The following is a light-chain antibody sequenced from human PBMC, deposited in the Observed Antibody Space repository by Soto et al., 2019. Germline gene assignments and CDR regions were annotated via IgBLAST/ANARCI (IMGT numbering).Light chain of an antibody. J-gene: IGKJ1*01. Sequence: DIEMTKNPSFVSATIGDMVTITCRASQDIGVRLAWFQQKPGRAPKYLIQSASSVQSGVPSTFSGSGSGTEFTLTINSLQPEDYATYYCLQVYSFPRTFGQGTKVDIK. CDR1: QDIGVR. CDR2: SAS. CDR3: LQVYSFPRT. V-gene: IGKV1-12*01.